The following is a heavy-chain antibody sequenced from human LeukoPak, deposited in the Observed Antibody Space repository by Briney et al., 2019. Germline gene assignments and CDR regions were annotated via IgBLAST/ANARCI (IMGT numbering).Heavy chain of an antibody. V-gene: IGHV4-4*02. Sequence: SETLSLTCSVSGGSISSSNWWSWVRQPPGKGLEWIGEIYHSGSTNYNPSLKSRVTISVDKSKNQFSLKLSSVTAADTAVYYCAVLTLEYSSSFLARRGYYFDYWGQGTLVTVSS. J-gene: IGHJ4*02. CDR2: IYHSGST. CDR3: AVLTLEYSSSFLARRGYYFDY. CDR1: GGSISSSNW. D-gene: IGHD6-6*01.